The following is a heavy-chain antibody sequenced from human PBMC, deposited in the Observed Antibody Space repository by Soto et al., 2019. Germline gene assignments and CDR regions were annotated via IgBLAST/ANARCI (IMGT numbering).Heavy chain of an antibody. J-gene: IGHJ6*02. CDR2: TSFDGSKI. CDR3: ANLLNVAAAHTPHYYGIDV. CDR1: GFTFSVYP. V-gene: IGHV3-30-3*01. Sequence: SLRLSCAASGFTFSVYPMHWVRQAPGKGLEWVAFTSFDGSKISYSDSVKGRFTISRDNSKKTLYLQMNSLRPEDAAVYHCANLLNVAAAHTPHYYGIDVWGQGTTVTVSS. D-gene: IGHD6-13*01.